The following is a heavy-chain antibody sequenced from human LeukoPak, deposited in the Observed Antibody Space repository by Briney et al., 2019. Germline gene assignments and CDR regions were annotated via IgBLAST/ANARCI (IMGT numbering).Heavy chain of an antibody. D-gene: IGHD1-26*01. CDR1: GYTFTSYD. CDR3: AIMGARDFQH. J-gene: IGHJ1*01. V-gene: IGHV1-8*01. CDR2: MNPNSGNT. Sequence: ASVKVSCKASGYTFTSYDINWVRQATGQGLEWMGWMNPNSGNTGHAQKFQGRVTMTRNTSISTAYMELSSLRSEDTAVYYCAIMGARDFQHWGQGTLVTVSS.